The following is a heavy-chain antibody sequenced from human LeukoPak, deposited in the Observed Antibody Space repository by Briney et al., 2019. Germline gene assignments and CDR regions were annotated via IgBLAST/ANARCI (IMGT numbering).Heavy chain of an antibody. V-gene: IGHV4-31*03. Sequence: SETLSLTCTVSGGSISSGGYYWSWIRQHPGKGLEWIGYIYYSGSTYYNPSLKSRVTISVDTSKNQFSLKLSSVTAADTAVYYCARASNCVGDCYSPENWFDPWAREPWSPSPQ. CDR3: ARASNCVGDCYSPENWFDP. J-gene: IGHJ5*02. D-gene: IGHD2-21*02. CDR2: IYYSGST. CDR1: GGSISSGGYY.